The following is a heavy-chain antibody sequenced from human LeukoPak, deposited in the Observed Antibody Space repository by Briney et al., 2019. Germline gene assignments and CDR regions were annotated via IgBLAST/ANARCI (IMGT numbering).Heavy chain of an antibody. CDR2: ISNSGNYA. V-gene: IGHV3-11*05. Sequence: PGGSLRLSCAASRFTFSDYYMVWIRQAPGKGLEWISYISNSGNYANYADSVKGRFTISRDNAKNSLSLQMNSLRPDDTAVYYCARADRTSWFDYWGRGILVTVSS. D-gene: IGHD2-2*01. CDR1: RFTFSDYY. J-gene: IGHJ4*02. CDR3: ARADRTSWFDY.